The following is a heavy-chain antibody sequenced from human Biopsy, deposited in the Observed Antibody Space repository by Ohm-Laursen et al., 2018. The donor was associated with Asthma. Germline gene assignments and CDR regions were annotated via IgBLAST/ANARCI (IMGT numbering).Heavy chain of an antibody. CDR3: ARGDSSNWSHYYFDY. D-gene: IGHD3-22*01. Sequence: SLRLSCSASGFAVSRDHIFWVRQAPGKGLEWVSVIYSGGTSHTADSARGRFTISRDYSKNTLYLQMHSLRAEDTAVYYCARGDSSNWSHYYFDYWGQGTLVTVSS. J-gene: IGHJ4*02. CDR1: GFAVSRDH. V-gene: IGHV3-53*01. CDR2: IYSGGTS.